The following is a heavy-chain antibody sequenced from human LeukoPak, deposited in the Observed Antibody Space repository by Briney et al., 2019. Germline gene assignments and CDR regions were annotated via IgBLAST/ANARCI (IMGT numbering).Heavy chain of an antibody. CDR3: AKAPVTTCRGAFCYPFDY. D-gene: IGHD2-15*01. CDR1: GFTFSDYY. Sequence: GGSLRLSCAASGFTFSDYYMSWIRQAPGKGLEWVSYISSSGSTIYYADSVKGRFTISRDSSKNTLFLQMNRLRPEDAAVYYCAKAPVTTCRGAFCYPFDYWGQGTLVTVSS. V-gene: IGHV3-11*01. J-gene: IGHJ4*02. CDR2: ISSSGSTI.